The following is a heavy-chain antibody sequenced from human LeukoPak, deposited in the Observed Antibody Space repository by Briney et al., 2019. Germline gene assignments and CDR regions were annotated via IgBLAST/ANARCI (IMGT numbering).Heavy chain of an antibody. D-gene: IGHD3-10*01. CDR3: ARSYYYGSGSYYESPFDS. CDR2: NIPILDIA. V-gene: IGHV1-69*04. CDR1: GGTFSSYA. Sequence: ASVKVSCKASGGTFSSYAISWVRQAPGQGLEWMGRNIPILDIANYAQKFQGRVTIIADKSTSTAYMELSSLRSEDTAVYYCARSYYYGSGSYYESPFDSWGQGTLVTVSS. J-gene: IGHJ4*02.